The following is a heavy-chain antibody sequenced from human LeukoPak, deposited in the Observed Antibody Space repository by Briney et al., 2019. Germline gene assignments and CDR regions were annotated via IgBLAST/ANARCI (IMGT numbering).Heavy chain of an antibody. D-gene: IGHD3-3*01. V-gene: IGHV3-30*02. J-gene: IGHJ5*02. CDR2: IRYDGSNK. Sequence: PGGSLRLSCAASGFTFSSYGMHWFRQAPGKGLEWVAFIRYDGSNKYYADSVKGRFTISRGNSKNTLYLQMNSLRAEDTAVYYCAKVVDFWSGYQHWFDPWGQGTLVTVSS. CDR3: AKVVDFWSGYQHWFDP. CDR1: GFTFSSYG.